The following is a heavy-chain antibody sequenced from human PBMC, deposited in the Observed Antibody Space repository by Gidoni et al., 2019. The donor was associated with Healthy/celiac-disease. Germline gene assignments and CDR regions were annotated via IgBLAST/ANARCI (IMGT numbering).Heavy chain of an antibody. CDR3: TRDSIYYDSSGYAAL. CDR1: GFTFVDYA. Sequence: EVQLVESVGGLVQPGRSLRLSCTASGFTFVDYAMSWFRQAPGKGLEWVGCIRSKAYGGTTEYAASVKGRFTISRDDSKSIAYLQMNSLKTEDTAVYYCTRDSIYYDSSGYAALWGQGTLVTVSS. J-gene: IGHJ4*02. CDR2: IRSKAYGGTT. D-gene: IGHD3-22*01. V-gene: IGHV3-49*03.